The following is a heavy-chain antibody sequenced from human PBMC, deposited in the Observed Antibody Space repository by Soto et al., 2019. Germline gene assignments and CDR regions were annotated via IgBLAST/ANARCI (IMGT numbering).Heavy chain of an antibody. Sequence: SETLSLTCTVSGDSVTSVSDYWSWIRQPPGKGLEWIGYIYYSGSADYNPSLGSRVTISIDASKNQFSLKLTSVTAADTAVYYCARGVGFGYYYYHMDLWGQGTTVTVSS. CDR2: IYYSGSA. D-gene: IGHD3-10*01. J-gene: IGHJ6*02. CDR1: GDSVTSVSDY. V-gene: IGHV4-61*01. CDR3: ARGVGFGYYYYHMDL.